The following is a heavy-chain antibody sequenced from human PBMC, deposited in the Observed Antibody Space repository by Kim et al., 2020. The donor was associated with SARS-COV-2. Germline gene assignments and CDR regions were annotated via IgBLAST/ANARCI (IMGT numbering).Heavy chain of an antibody. V-gene: IGHV3-21*01. CDR3: AREGGYSYVPGY. D-gene: IGHD5-18*01. CDR2: ISSSSSYI. CDR1: GFTFSSYS. Sequence: GGSLRLSCAASGFTFSSYSMNWVRQAPGKGLEWVSSISSSSSYIYYADSVKGRFTISRDNAKNSLYLQMNSLRAEDTAVYYCAREGGYSYVPGYWGQGTLVTVSS. J-gene: IGHJ4*02.